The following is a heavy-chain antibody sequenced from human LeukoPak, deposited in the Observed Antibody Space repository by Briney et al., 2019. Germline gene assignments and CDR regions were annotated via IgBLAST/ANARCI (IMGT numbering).Heavy chain of an antibody. CDR3: ARGRWDYVCGSYRWNTIDY. J-gene: IGHJ4*02. CDR1: GGSFSGYY. D-gene: IGHD3-16*02. Sequence: PSETLSLTCAVYGGSFSGYYWSWIRQPPGKGLEWIGEINHSGSTNYNPSLKSRVTISVDTSKNQFSLKLSSVTAADTAVYYCARGRWDYVCGSYRWNTIDYWGQGTLVTVSS. CDR2: INHSGST. V-gene: IGHV4-34*01.